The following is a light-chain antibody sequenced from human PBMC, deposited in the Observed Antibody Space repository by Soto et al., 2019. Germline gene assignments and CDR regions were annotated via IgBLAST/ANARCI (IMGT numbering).Light chain of an antibody. Sequence: EIVMTQSPATLSVSPGERASLSCRASQGVGIKVGWYQQKPGQAPSLLIYEASTRADGIPARFSGSGSGTEFTLTIGSLQSEDFAVYYCQQYNDWPTWTLGQGTKVEVK. CDR2: EAS. CDR3: QQYNDWPTWT. V-gene: IGKV3-15*01. CDR1: QGVGIK. J-gene: IGKJ1*01.